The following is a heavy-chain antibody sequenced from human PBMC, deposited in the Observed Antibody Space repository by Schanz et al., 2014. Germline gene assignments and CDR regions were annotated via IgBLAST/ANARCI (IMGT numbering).Heavy chain of an antibody. D-gene: IGHD3-10*01. V-gene: IGHV3-48*01. Sequence: EVQLVESGGGLIQPGGSLRLSCAASGFGFSSYSMNWVRQAPGKGLEWVSYIIGSSRTIYYADSMKGRFTVSRDNAENALYLQMNSLRAEDTAVYYYAKGRFGELSAFDIWGQGTMVTVSS. CDR3: AKGRFGELSAFDI. CDR1: GFGFSSYS. J-gene: IGHJ3*02. CDR2: IIGSSRTI.